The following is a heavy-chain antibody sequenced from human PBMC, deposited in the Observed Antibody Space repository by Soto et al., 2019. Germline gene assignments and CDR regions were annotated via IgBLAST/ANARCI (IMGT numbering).Heavy chain of an antibody. V-gene: IGHV3-23*01. J-gene: IGHJ4*02. CDR1: GFTFSSYA. CDR3: AKATGTYGSPFDY. Sequence: EVPLLESGGGLVQPGGSLRLSCAASGFTFSSYAMSWVRQAPGKGLEWVSAISGGGGSTYYADSVKGRFTISRDNSKNTLYLQMNSLRAEDTAIYHCAKATGTYGSPFDYWGQGTLVTVSS. CDR2: ISGGGGST. D-gene: IGHD3-10*01.